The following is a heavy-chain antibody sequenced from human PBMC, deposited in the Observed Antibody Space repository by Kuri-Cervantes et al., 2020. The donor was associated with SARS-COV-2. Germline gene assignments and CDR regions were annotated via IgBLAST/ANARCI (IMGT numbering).Heavy chain of an antibody. CDR2: IYPGDSDT. V-gene: IGHV5-51*01. D-gene: IGHD3-3*01. Sequence: KVSCKGSGYSFTSYWIGWVRQMPGKGLEWMGIIYPGDSDTRYSPSFQGQVTISADKSISTAYMELSRLRSDDTAVYYCARQNWVEWLLSDDAFDIWGQGTMVTVSS. J-gene: IGHJ3*02. CDR1: GYSFTSYW. CDR3: ARQNWVEWLLSDDAFDI.